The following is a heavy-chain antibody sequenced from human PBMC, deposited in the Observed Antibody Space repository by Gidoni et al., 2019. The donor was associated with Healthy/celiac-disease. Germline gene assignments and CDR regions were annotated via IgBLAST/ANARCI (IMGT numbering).Heavy chain of an antibody. D-gene: IGHD3-22*01. V-gene: IGHV3-23*01. CDR1: GFPFSSYA. CDR2: ISGSGGST. CDR3: AKDKITDSSGYYSDY. J-gene: IGHJ4*02. Sequence: EVQLLESGGCLVQPGGSLRLSCAASGFPFSSYAMSWVRQAPGKGLEGVSDISGSGGSTYYADSVKGRFTISRDNSKNTLYLQMNSLRAEDTAVYYCAKDKITDSSGYYSDYWGQGTLVTVSS.